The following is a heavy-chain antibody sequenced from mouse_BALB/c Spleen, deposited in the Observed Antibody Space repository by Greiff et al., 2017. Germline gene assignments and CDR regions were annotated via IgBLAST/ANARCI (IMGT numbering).Heavy chain of an antibody. J-gene: IGHJ2*01. CDR2: ISNGGGST. Sequence: EVKLMESGGGLVQPGGSLKLSCAASGFTFSSYTMSWVRQTPEKRLEWVAYISNGGGSTYYPDTVKGRFTISRDNAKNTLYLQMSSLKSEDTAMYYCARAYGNYIDYWGQGTTLTVSS. CDR3: ARAYGNYIDY. D-gene: IGHD2-1*01. V-gene: IGHV5-12-2*01. CDR1: GFTFSSYT.